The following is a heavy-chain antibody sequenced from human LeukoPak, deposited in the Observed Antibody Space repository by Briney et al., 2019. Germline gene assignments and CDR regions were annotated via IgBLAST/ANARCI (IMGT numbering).Heavy chain of an antibody. J-gene: IGHJ4*02. Sequence: ASVKVSCKASGGTFSSSAISWVRQAPGQGREWMGRIIPILGIANYAQKFQGRVTITADKSTSTAYMELSSLRSEDTAVYYCASNPGIAVAGIGVDYWGQGTLVTVSS. CDR1: GGTFSSSA. D-gene: IGHD6-19*01. CDR2: IIPILGIA. V-gene: IGHV1-69*04. CDR3: ASNPGIAVAGIGVDY.